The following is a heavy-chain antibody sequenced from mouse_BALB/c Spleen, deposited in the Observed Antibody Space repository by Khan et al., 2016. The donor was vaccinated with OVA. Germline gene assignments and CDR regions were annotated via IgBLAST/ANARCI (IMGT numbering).Heavy chain of an antibody. CDR3: ARETAYYGNYEAMDY. D-gene: IGHD2-10*01. Sequence: QVQLKQSGPGLVAPSQSLSITCTVSGFSLTNYGVNWVRQPPGKGLEWLGIIWADGSTNYNSALMSRVSIRKDNAKSQVFLKMNSLQTDDTAMYYCARETAYYGNYEAMDYWGQGTSVTVSS. J-gene: IGHJ4*01. CDR1: GFSLTNYG. CDR2: IWADGST. V-gene: IGHV2-9*02.